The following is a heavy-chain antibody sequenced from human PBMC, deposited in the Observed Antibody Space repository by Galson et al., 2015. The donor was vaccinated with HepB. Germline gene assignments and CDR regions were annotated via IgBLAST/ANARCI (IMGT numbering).Heavy chain of an antibody. V-gene: IGHV4-59*01. Sequence: SLTCTVSGGSISSYYWSWIRQPPGKGLEWIGYIYYSGSTNYNPSLKSRVTISVDTSKNQFSLKLSSVTAADTAVYYCARAWEQQLDLDYWGQGTMVTVSS. CDR2: IYYSGST. CDR1: GGSISSYY. CDR3: ARAWEQQLDLDY. D-gene: IGHD6-13*01. J-gene: IGHJ3*01.